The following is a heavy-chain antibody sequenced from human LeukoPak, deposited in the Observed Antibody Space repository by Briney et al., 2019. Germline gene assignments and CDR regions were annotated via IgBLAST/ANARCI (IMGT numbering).Heavy chain of an antibody. CDR2: INSGETT. J-gene: IGHJ4*02. Sequence: GGSLRLSCAASGFIFSSYAMTWVRQAPGKGLEWVSGINSGETTYYADSVKGRFTISRDNSKNTLYLQMHSLRAEDTAVYYCVRDFSAGIWGQGTLVTVSS. V-gene: IGHV3-23*01. CDR3: VRDFSAGI. CDR1: GFIFSSYA. D-gene: IGHD1-1*01.